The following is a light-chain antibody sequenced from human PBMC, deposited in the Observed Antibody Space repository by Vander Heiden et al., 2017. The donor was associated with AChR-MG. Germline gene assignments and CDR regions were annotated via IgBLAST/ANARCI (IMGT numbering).Light chain of an antibody. V-gene: IGLV2-14*03. J-gene: IGLJ2*01. Sequence: QSALTQPASVSGSPGQSITISCTGTSSDVGCYNYVSWYQQHPGKAPKLMIYDVSNRPSGVSNRFSGSKSGNTASLTISGLQAEDEADYYCSSYTSSSTRGVFGGGTKLTVL. CDR2: DVS. CDR3: SSYTSSSTRGV. CDR1: SSDVGCYNY.